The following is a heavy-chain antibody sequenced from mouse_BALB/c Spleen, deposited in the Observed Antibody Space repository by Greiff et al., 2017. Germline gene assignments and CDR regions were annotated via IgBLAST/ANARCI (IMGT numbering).Heavy chain of an antibody. CDR2: ISSGGGST. J-gene: IGHJ2*01. Sequence: DVQLVESGGGLVKPGGSLKLSCAASGFAFSSYDMSWVRQTPEKRLEWVAYISSGGGSTYYPDTVKGRFTISRDNAKNTLYLQMSSLKSEDTAMYYCARRNLDYWGQGTTRTVSS. V-gene: IGHV5-12-1*01. CDR3: ARRNLDY. CDR1: GFAFSSYD.